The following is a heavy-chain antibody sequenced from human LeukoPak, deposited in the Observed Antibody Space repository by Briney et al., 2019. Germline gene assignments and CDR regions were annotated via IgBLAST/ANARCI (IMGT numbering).Heavy chain of an antibody. Sequence: PGGSLRLSCAASGFIFNSYSMNWVRQAPGKGLEWVSAISSSSSYKFNADSVKGRFTISRENARNLLYLQMNSLRAEDTAVYYCVRDNRDAFDIWGQGTMVTVSS. CDR3: VRDNRDAFDI. CDR2: ISSSSSYK. V-gene: IGHV3-21*01. J-gene: IGHJ3*02. CDR1: GFIFNSYS.